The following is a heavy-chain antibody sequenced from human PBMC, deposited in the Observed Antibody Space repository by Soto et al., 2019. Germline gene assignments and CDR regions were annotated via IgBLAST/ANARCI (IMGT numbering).Heavy chain of an antibody. CDR2: INPNSGGT. Sequence: VSVKVSCKAAGYTFTGYYMDWLLQAPGQGLEWMGWINPNSGGTNYAQKFQGWVTMTRDTSISTAYMELSRLRSDDTAVYYCARDGEGSGYYGMDVWGQGTTVTVSS. J-gene: IGHJ6*02. CDR3: ARDGEGSGYYGMDV. CDR1: GYTFTGYY. V-gene: IGHV1-2*04. D-gene: IGHD3-10*01.